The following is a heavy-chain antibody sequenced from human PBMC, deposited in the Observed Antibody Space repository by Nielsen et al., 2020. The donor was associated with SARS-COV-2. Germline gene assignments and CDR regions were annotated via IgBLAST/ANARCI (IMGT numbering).Heavy chain of an antibody. Sequence: GESLKISCAASGFTFSSLWMNWVRQAPGKGLEWVSSISSSSSYIYYADSVKGRFTISRDNAKNSLYLQMNSLRAEDTAVYYCARDGHITGIFDYWGQGILVTVSS. CDR3: ARDGHITGIFDY. V-gene: IGHV3-21*01. J-gene: IGHJ4*02. D-gene: IGHD1-20*01. CDR2: ISSSSSYI. CDR1: GFTFSSLW.